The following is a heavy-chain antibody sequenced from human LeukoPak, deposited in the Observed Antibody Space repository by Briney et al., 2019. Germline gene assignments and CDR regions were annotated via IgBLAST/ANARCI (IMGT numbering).Heavy chain of an antibody. CDR2: ISYDGSNK. CDR1: GFTFSSYG. D-gene: IGHD6-13*01. J-gene: IGHJ6*04. CDR3: AKDRRMGIAEHYYYGMDV. Sequence: GRSLRLSCAASGFTFSSYGMHWVRQAPGKGLGSVAVISYDGSNKYYADSVKGRFTISRDNSKNTLYLQMNSLRAEDTAVYYCAKDRRMGIAEHYYYGMDVWGKGTTVTVSS. V-gene: IGHV3-30*18.